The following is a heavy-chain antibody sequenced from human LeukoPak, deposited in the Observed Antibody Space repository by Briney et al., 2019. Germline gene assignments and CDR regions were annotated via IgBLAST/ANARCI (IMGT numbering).Heavy chain of an antibody. CDR3: ARAGCGGGSCYQSRGAFDI. Sequence: KPSETLSLTCTVSGGSISSSSYYWGWIRQPPGKGLEWIGNIYYSGSTYYNPSLKSRVTISVDTSKNQFSLKLSSVTAADTAVYYCARAGCGGGSCYQSRGAFDIWGQGTMVTVSS. V-gene: IGHV4-39*07. CDR1: GGSISSSSYY. D-gene: IGHD2-15*01. J-gene: IGHJ3*02. CDR2: IYYSGST.